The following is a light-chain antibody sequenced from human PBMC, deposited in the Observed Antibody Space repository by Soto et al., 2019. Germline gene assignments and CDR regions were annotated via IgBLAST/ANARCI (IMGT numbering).Light chain of an antibody. CDR2: DDN. J-gene: IGLJ1*01. V-gene: IGLV1-51*01. Sequence: QSVLTQPPSVSAAPGQKVTISCSGSSSNIGGNSVSWYQQLPGTAPKLLIYDDNKRPSGIPDRFSGSKSGTSATLGITGFQTGEEADYYCGSLDSSMSAYVFGTGTKVTVL. CDR1: SSNIGGNS. CDR3: GSLDSSMSAYV.